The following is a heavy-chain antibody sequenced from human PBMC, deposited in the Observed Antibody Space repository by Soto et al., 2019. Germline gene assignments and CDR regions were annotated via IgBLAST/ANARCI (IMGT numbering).Heavy chain of an antibody. CDR1: GFSLTTSGLG. CDR3: AHRPHVLRWFGEYSFDY. D-gene: IGHD3-10*01. V-gene: IGHV2-5*02. Sequence: QITLKESGPTLVKPTQTLTLTCTFSGFSLTTSGLGVGWIRQPPGKALEWLALIYWDDDKRYNPSLKSRLTITKDTSKKQVVLTTTTMDPVDTATYYCAHRPHVLRWFGEYSFDYWGQGTLVTVS. J-gene: IGHJ4*02. CDR2: IYWDDDK.